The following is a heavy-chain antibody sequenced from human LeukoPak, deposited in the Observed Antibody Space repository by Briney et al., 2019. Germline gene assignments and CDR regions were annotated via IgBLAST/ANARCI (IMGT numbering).Heavy chain of an antibody. Sequence: PGGSLRLSCVGSGLSGRDSEMNWVRQAPGKGLQWVTHVRADETTKWYTDSVSERFNIARDNARNSVFLQMYSLAVDDSATYYGSRRFRDWGQGILVTVSS. CDR1: GLSGRDSE. CDR2: RADETTK. CDR3: SRRFRD. J-gene: IGHJ4*02. V-gene: IGHV3-48*03.